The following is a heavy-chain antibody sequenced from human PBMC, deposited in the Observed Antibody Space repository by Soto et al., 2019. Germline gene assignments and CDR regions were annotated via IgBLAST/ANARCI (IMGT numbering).Heavy chain of an antibody. CDR3: ARVRWHQPSDYYYYGMDV. D-gene: IGHD3-16*01. CDR2: ISAYNGNT. J-gene: IGHJ6*02. CDR1: GYTFTSYG. V-gene: IGHV1-18*01. Sequence: ASVKVSCKASGYTFTSYGIIWVRQAPGQGLEWMGWISAYNGNTNYAQKLQGRVTMTTDTSTSTAYMELRSLRSDDTAVYYCARVRWHQPSDYYYYGMDVWGQGTTVTVS.